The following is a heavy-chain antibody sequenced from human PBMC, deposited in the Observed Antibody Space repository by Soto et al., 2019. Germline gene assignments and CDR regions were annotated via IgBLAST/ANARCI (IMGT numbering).Heavy chain of an antibody. J-gene: IGHJ6*02. Sequence: QVQLVQSGAEVKKPGSSVKVSCKASGGTFSTYVISWVRQAPGQGLEWMGGVIPIFGTTNYAQKFLGRVTITADESANAAYMELSSLRSEDTALYFCARWGWTGGGCSNGLDDWGQGPRVTVSS. CDR2: VIPIFGTT. CDR3: ARWGWTGGGCSNGLDD. V-gene: IGHV1-69*01. D-gene: IGHD2-8*02. CDR1: GGTFSTYV.